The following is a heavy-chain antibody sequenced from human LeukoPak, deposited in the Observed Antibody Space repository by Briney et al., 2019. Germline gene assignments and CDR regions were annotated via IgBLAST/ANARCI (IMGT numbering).Heavy chain of an antibody. CDR3: AKDRDTAMEIEY. CDR1: GFTFINYG. V-gene: IGHV3-33*06. J-gene: IGHJ4*02. CDR2: VWYDGSNK. Sequence: VMSLGLSCEASGFTFINYGMHWVRRAPGKGLKWVAVVWYDGSNKYYADSVKGRFTISRDNSKNTLYLQMNSLRAEDTAVYYCAKDRDTAMEIEYWGQGTLVTVSS. D-gene: IGHD5-18*01.